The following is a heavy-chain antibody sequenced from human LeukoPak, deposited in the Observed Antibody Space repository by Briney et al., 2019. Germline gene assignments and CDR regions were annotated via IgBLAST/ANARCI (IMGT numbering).Heavy chain of an antibody. CDR1: GFTFSRYC. Sequence: PGRSLTLSCAASGFTFSRYCMHWVRQAPGKGLEWVSVIWYDGGNKNYADSVKGRFTISRDNSKNTLYLQMNSLRAEDTAVYYCAREEGLGYTYGNGVDFWGQGTLVTVSS. CDR3: AREEGLGYTYGNGVDF. J-gene: IGHJ4*02. D-gene: IGHD5-18*01. V-gene: IGHV3-33*01. CDR2: IWYDGGNK.